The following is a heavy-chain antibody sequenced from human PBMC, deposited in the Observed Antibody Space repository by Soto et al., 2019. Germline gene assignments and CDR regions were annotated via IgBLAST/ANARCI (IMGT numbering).Heavy chain of an antibody. V-gene: IGHV4-61*01. CDR3: ARHGVSNDY. CDR2: IYYSVST. D-gene: IGHD6-13*01. Sequence: PPDTLSLTCSFSGYSVSSGTYYWGWIRQPPGKGLEWIGYIYYSVSTNYNPSLKSRVTISVDTSKNQFSLKLSSVTAADTAVYYCARHGVSNDYWGQGTLVTVSS. CDR1: GYSVSSGTYY. J-gene: IGHJ4*02.